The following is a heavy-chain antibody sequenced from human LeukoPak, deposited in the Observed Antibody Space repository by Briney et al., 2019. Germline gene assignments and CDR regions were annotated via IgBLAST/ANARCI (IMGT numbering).Heavy chain of an antibody. D-gene: IGHD3-3*01. CDR3: AKDLDDFWSVHAFDI. CDR1: GFTFGSYA. CDR2: INGRGYST. Sequence: GGSLRLSCAASGFTFGSYAMTWVRQAPGKGLEWVSGINGRGYSTYYADSVKGRFTISRDNSKNTVYLQMNSLRAEDTAVYYCAKDLDDFWSVHAFDIWGQGTMVTVSS. V-gene: IGHV3-23*01. J-gene: IGHJ3*02.